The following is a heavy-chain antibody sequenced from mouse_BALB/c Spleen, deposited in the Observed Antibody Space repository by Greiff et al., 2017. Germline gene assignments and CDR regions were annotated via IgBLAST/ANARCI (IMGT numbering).Heavy chain of an antibody. J-gene: IGHJ1*01. CDR2: IYPGNSDT. D-gene: IGHD2-1*01. Sequence: VQLQQSGTVLARPGASVKMSCKASGYTFTSYWMHWVKQRPGQGLEWIGAIYPGNSDTSYNQKFKGKAKLTAVTSTSTAYMELSSLTNEDSAVYYCTYGNYANWYFDVWGAGTTVTVSS. V-gene: IGHV1-5*01. CDR3: TYGNYANWYFDV. CDR1: GYTFTSYW.